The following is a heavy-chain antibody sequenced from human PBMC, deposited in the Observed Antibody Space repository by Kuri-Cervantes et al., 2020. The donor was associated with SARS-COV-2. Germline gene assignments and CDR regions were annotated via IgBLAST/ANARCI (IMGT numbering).Heavy chain of an antibody. CDR2: IYYSGST. Sequence: GSLRLSCGVSGDSIGSSYYWSWIRQPPGKGLEWIGYIYYSGSTNYNPSLKSRVTISVDTSKNQFSLKLSSVTAADTAVYYCARVGGNWELPFDYWGQGTLVTVSS. J-gene: IGHJ4*02. CDR1: GDSIGSSYY. CDR3: ARVGGNWELPFDY. D-gene: IGHD3-10*01. V-gene: IGHV4-59*01.